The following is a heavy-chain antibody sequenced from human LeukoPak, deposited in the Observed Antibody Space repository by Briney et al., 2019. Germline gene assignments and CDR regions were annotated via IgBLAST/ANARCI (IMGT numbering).Heavy chain of an antibody. J-gene: IGHJ4*02. V-gene: IGHV3-64*01. Sequence: GGSLRLSCAASGFTFSSYAMHWVRQAPGKGLEYVSAISSNGGSTYYANSVKGRFTISRDNSKNTLYLQMGSLRAEDMAVYYCARASQPRSIVGAIDYWGQGTLVTVSS. CDR2: ISSNGGST. CDR1: GFTFSSYA. D-gene: IGHD1-26*01. CDR3: ARASQPRSIVGAIDY.